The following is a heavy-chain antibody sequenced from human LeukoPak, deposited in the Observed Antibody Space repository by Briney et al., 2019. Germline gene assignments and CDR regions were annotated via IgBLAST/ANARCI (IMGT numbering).Heavy chain of an antibody. CDR1: GFTFSSYA. J-gene: IGHJ4*02. V-gene: IGHV3-23*01. CDR2: ISASGGST. D-gene: IGHD2-15*01. Sequence: GGSLRLSCSASGFTFSSYAVSWVRQAPGKGLEWVSSISASGGSTYYADSVKGRFTISRDNAKNTLYLQMNSLRAEDTAVYYCAKGRCSGGSCYGRGFDYWGQGSLVTVSS. CDR3: AKGRCSGGSCYGRGFDY.